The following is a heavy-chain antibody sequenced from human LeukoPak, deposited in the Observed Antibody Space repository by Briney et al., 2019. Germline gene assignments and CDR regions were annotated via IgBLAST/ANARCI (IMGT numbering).Heavy chain of an antibody. CDR3: GIGAITSFFDY. CDR2: ISYDGSNK. D-gene: IGHD1-20*01. CDR1: GFTFSSYA. Sequence: GGSLRLSCAASGFTFSSYAMHWVRQAPGKGLEWVAVISYDGSNKYYADSVKGRFTISRANSKKTLYLQMNSLRAEDTAVYYCGIGAITSFFDYWGQGTLVTVSS. J-gene: IGHJ4*02. V-gene: IGHV3-30-3*01.